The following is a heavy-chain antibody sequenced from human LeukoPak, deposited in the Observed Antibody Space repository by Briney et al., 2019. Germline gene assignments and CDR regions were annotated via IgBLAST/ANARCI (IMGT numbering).Heavy chain of an antibody. CDR1: GFTFSSYG. V-gene: IGHV3-23*01. CDR3: AKDQGCSGGSCYFDWGDGWFDP. CDR2: ISGSGGST. D-gene: IGHD2-15*01. Sequence: GGSLRLSCAASGFTFSSYGMSWVRQAPGKGLEWVSAISGSGGSTYYADSVKGRFTISRDNSKNTLYLQMNSLRAEDTAVYYCAKDQGCSGGSCYFDWGDGWFDPWGQGTLVTVSS. J-gene: IGHJ5*02.